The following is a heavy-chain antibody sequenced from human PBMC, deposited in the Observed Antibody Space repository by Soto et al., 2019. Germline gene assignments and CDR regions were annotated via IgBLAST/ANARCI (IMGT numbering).Heavy chain of an antibody. D-gene: IGHD6-19*01. CDR1: GGTFSSYA. V-gene: IGHV1-69*13. Sequence: PVKVSCKASGGTFSSYAISWVRQAPGQGLEWMGGIIPIFGTANYAQKFQGRVTITADESTSTAYMERSSLRSEDTAVYYCARDGGSGWPQRFDYWGQGTLVTVSS. CDR3: ARDGGSGWPQRFDY. J-gene: IGHJ4*02. CDR2: IIPIFGTA.